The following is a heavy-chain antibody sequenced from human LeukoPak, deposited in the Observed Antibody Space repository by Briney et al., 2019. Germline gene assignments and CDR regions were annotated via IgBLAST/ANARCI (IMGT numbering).Heavy chain of an antibody. CDR3: ARVRLGAAYFDY. D-gene: IGHD3-10*01. CDR1: RFTFSSYW. Sequence: GGSLRLSCVASRFTFSSYWMSWVRQPPGKGLEWVATTKHDGSEKYYVDSVWGRFTISRDNAENLLYLEMNSLRAEDTAVYYCARVRLGAAYFDYWGQGNMVTVSS. J-gene: IGHJ4*02. CDR2: TKHDGSEK. V-gene: IGHV3-7*01.